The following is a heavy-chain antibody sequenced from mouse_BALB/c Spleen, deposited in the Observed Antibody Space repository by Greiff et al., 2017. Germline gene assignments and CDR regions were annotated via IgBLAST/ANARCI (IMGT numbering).Heavy chain of an antibody. V-gene: IGHV5-17*02. Sequence: DVHLVESGGGLVQPGGSRKLSCAASGFTFSSFGMHWVRQAPEKGLEWVAYISSGSSTIYYADTVKGRFTISRDNPKNTLFLQMTSLRSEDTAMYYCARSETGTRNFDYWGQGTTLTVSS. CDR2: ISSGSSTI. D-gene: IGHD4-1*01. J-gene: IGHJ2*01. CDR1: GFTFSSFG. CDR3: ARSETGTRNFDY.